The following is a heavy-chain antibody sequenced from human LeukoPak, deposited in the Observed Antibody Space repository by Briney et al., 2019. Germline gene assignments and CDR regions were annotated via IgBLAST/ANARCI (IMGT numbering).Heavy chain of an antibody. CDR2: IYTSGST. CDR3: ARQSSSGYYRN. J-gene: IGHJ4*02. V-gene: IGHV4-4*09. Sequence: SETLSLTCTVSGGSISSYYWSWIRQPPGKGLEWIGYIYTSGSTNYNPSLKSRVTTSVDTSKNQFSLKLSSVTAADTAVYYCARQSSSGYYRNWGQGTLVTVSS. D-gene: IGHD3-22*01. CDR1: GGSISSYY.